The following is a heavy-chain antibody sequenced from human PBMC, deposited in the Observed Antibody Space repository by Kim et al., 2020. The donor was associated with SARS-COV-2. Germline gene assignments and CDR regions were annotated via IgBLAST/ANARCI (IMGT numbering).Heavy chain of an antibody. CDR2: IYYSGST. Sequence: SETLSLTCTVSGGSIRSYYWSWIRQPPGQGLAWIVYIYYSGSTNYNLSLKSRVTMSVDTSKIHFSLKLHSVTAADTDVSYCASTRHVDYRGQGTL. J-gene: IGHJ4*02. CDR1: GGSIRSYY. CDR3: ASTRHVDY. V-gene: IGHV4-59*13.